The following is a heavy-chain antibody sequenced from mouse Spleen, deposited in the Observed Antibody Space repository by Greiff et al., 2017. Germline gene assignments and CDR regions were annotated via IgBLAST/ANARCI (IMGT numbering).Heavy chain of an antibody. CDR3: ARWGGEGY. V-gene: IGHV1-50*01. CDR1: GYTFTSYW. Sequence: QVQLQQSGAELVKPGASVKLSCKASGYTFTSYWMQWVKQRPGQGLEWIGEIDPSDSYTNYNQKFKGKATLTVDTSSSTAYMQLSSLTSEDSAVYYCARWGGEGYWGQGTTLTVSS. CDR2: IDPSDSYT. J-gene: IGHJ2*01.